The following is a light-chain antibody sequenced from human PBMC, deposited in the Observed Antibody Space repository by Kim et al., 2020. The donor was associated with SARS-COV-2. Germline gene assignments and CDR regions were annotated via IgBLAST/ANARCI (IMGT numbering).Light chain of an antibody. Sequence: KPVTLACTRSSGSLASNYVQWYQQRPGSAPTTVIYEDNQRPSGVPDRFSGSIDSSSNSASLTISGLKTEDEADYYCQSYDSSNQGVFGGGTQLTVL. V-gene: IGLV6-57*03. CDR2: EDN. CDR1: SGSLASNY. CDR3: QSYDSSNQGV. J-gene: IGLJ2*01.